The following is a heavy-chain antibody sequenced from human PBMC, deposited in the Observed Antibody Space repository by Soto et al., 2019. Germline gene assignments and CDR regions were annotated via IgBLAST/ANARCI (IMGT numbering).Heavy chain of an antibody. CDR1: GGTFGSYA. CDR3: ARENCSGSSCYARPDY. D-gene: IGHD2-15*01. J-gene: IGHJ4*02. V-gene: IGHV1-69*13. CDR2: IIPIFGTA. Sequence: SVKVSCKASGGTFGSYAISWVRQAPGQGLQWMGGIIPIFGTANYAQKFQGRVTITADESTSTAYMELSSLRSEDTAVYYCARENCSGSSCYARPDYWGPGTLVTVSS.